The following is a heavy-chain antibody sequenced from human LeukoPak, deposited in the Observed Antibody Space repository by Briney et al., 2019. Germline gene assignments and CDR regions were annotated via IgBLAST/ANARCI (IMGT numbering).Heavy chain of an antibody. D-gene: IGHD3-9*01. Sequence: GGSLRLSCASSGFTFSSYSMNWVRQAPGKGLEWVSSISSSSSYIYYADSVEGRFTTSRDNAKNSLSLQLNSLRVEDTAVYYCARGHYDVLAASYKWTPDYWGQGTLVTVSS. V-gene: IGHV3-21*01. CDR2: ISSSSSYI. CDR1: GFTFSSYS. J-gene: IGHJ4*02. CDR3: ARGHYDVLAASYKWTPDY.